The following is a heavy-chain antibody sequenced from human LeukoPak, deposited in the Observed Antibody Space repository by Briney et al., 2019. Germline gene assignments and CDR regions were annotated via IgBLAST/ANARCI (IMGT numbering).Heavy chain of an antibody. D-gene: IGHD1-26*01. J-gene: IGHJ4*02. CDR1: GFTFTTYA. V-gene: IGHV3-23*01. CDR3: AQASRGSLYSSCDY. CDR2: ISDNGNNT. Sequence: GGSLRLSCADSGFTFTTYAMNWVRQAPGKGLEWVSLISDNGNNTYYADSVKGRFTISRDNSKNTLHLQMNSLRAEDTAIYYCAQASRGSLYSSCDYWGQGTLVTVSS.